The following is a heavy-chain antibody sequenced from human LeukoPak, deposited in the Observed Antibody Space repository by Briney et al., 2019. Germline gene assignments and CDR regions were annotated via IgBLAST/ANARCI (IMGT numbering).Heavy chain of an antibody. CDR3: ARKPAGTAAFDI. V-gene: IGHV4-59*08. Sequence: SETLSLTCTVSGGSINSYYWSWIRQAPGKGLEWIGYIYYTGGEINYNPSLKSRLTISVDTSKNQFSLMLTSVTAADTAVYYCARKPAGTAAFDIWAQGTVVTVSS. D-gene: IGHD1-14*01. J-gene: IGHJ3*02. CDR2: IYYTGGEI. CDR1: GGSINSYY.